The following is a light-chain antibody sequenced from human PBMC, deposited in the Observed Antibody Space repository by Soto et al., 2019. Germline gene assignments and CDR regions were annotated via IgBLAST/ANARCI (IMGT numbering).Light chain of an antibody. CDR1: SSDVGGYNY. Sequence: QSVLTQPASVSGSPGQSITISCTGTSSDVGGYNYVSRYQQHPGKAPKLMIYEVSNRPSGVSNRFSGSKSGNTASLTISGLQAEDEADYYCSSYTSSSTRVFGGGTKLTVL. J-gene: IGLJ3*02. CDR3: SSYTSSSTRV. CDR2: EVS. V-gene: IGLV2-14*01.